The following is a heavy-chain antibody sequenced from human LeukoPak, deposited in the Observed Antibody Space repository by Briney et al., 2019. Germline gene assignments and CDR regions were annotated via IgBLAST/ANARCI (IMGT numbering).Heavy chain of an antibody. Sequence: SETLSLTCTVSGGSISGSSYYCGWISPPPGKGLEWVGSIYDSGSNYHKPSLTNRATLYIDTSKHQFSLRLSSVTAAGTDVYYCAIRRGYYGPFDYWGQGALVTVS. D-gene: IGHD3-3*01. CDR3: AIRRGYYGPFDY. V-gene: IGHV4-39*01. J-gene: IGHJ4*02. CDR2: IYDSGSN. CDR1: GGSISGSSYY.